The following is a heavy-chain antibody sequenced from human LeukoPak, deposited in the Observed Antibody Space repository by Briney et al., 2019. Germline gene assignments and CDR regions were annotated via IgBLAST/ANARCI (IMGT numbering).Heavy chain of an antibody. CDR3: AHRRSGYSSSWAIDY. CDR1: GFSLSTRGVG. Sequence: SGPTLVKPTQTLTLTCTFSGFSLSTRGVGVGWIRQPPGKALEWLALIYWDDDKRYSPSLKSRLTITKDTSKNQVVLTMTNMDPVDTATYYCAHRRSGYSSSWAIDYWGQGTLVTVSS. D-gene: IGHD6-13*01. J-gene: IGHJ4*02. CDR2: IYWDDDK. V-gene: IGHV2-5*02.